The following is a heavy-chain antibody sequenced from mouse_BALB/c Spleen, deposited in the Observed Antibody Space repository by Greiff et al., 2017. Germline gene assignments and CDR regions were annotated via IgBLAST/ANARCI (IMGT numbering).Heavy chain of an antibody. CDR2: ILPGSGST. D-gene: IGHD2-3*01. J-gene: IGHJ4*01. CDR1: GYTFSSYW. V-gene: IGHV1-9*01. Sequence: VQLQQSGAELMKPGASVKISCKATGYTFSSYWIEWVKQRPGHGLEWIGEILPGSGSTNYNEKFKGKATFTADTSSNTAYMQLSSLTSEDSAVYYCVRWLLRYYAMDYWGQGTSVTVSS. CDR3: VRWLLRYYAMDY.